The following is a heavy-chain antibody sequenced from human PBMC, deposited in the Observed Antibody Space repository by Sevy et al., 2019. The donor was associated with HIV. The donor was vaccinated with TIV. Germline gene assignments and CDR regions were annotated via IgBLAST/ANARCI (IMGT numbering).Heavy chain of an antibody. D-gene: IGHD3-22*01. V-gene: IGHV1-24*01. Sequence: ASVKVSCKLSGYTLTDFSMHWVRQAPGKGLEWVATFDPEDGRTIYAQKFQGRVTMTEDTSTDTAYMELNSLRSDDTAVYYCATTKDYYDSSGYPFDYWGPGTQVTVSS. J-gene: IGHJ4*02. CDR3: ATTKDYYDSSGYPFDY. CDR2: FDPEDGRT. CDR1: GYTLTDFS.